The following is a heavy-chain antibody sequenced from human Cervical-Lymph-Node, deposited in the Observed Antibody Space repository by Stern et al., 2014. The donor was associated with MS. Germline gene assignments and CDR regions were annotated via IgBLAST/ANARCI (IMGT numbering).Heavy chain of an antibody. CDR2: INPNGGST. V-gene: IGHV1-46*01. CDR3: ATLYDSSGNYGMEV. CDR1: GYTFIRYY. Sequence: QVQLVQSGAEVKKPGASVKVSCKASGYTFIRYYIHWVRQAPGQGLEWMGIINPNGGSTRYAQKFQGRVTMTSDTSTSTVSMELSSLRSEDTAVYYCATLYDSSGNYGMEVWGQGTMVIVSS. J-gene: IGHJ6*02. D-gene: IGHD3-3*01.